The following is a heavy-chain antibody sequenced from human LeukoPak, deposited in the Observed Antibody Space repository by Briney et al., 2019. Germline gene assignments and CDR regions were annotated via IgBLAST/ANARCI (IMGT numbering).Heavy chain of an antibody. CDR1: GYTFISFD. D-gene: IGHD7-27*01. CDR3: ARDFNWGSLDY. J-gene: IGHJ4*02. Sequence: ASVKVSCKASGYTFISFDINWVRQAPGQGLEWMGWMNPNSGNTGYAQKFQGRVTMTRDTSISTAYMELRSLTSDDTAVYYCARDFNWGSLDYWGQGTLVTVSS. CDR2: MNPNSGNT. V-gene: IGHV1-8*01.